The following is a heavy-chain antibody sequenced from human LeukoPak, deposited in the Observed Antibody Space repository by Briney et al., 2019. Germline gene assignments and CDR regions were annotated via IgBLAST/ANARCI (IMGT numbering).Heavy chain of an antibody. CDR2: IYYSGST. CDR3: ARGGGRYDSSGYYEEYYFDY. V-gene: IGHV4-59*01. Sequence: SETLSLTCTVSGGSISSYYWSWIRQPPGKGLEWIGYIYYSGSTNYNPSLKSRVTISVDTSKNQFSLKLSSVTAADTAVYYCARGGGRYDSSGYYEEYYFDYWGQGTLVTVSS. J-gene: IGHJ4*02. CDR1: GGSISSYY. D-gene: IGHD3-22*01.